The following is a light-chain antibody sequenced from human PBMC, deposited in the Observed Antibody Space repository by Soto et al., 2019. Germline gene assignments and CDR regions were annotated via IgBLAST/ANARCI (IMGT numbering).Light chain of an antibody. V-gene: IGKV1-9*01. J-gene: IGKJ5*01. Sequence: DIQLTQSPSFLSASVGDRVTITCRASQCIRNYLAWYQQKPGRAPKLLMYIASTLQTGVPSRFTGSQSGTEFTLTITSLQPEDFATYYCQQVNNYPITFGQGTRLEIK. CDR3: QQVNNYPIT. CDR2: IAS. CDR1: QCIRNY.